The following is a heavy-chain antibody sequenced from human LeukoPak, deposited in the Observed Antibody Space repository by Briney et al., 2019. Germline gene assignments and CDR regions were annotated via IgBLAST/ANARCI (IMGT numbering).Heavy chain of an antibody. J-gene: IGHJ4*02. D-gene: IGHD2-2*01. V-gene: IGHV4-39*01. CDR1: GGSISSSSYY. CDR2: IYYSGST. Sequence: SETLSLTCTVSGGSISSSSYYWGWIRQPPGKGLEWIGSIYYSGSTYYNPSLKSRVTISVDMSKNQFSLKLSSVTAADTAVYYCARLLGYCSSTSCYGTGGIIDYWGQGTLVTVSS. CDR3: ARLLGYCSSTSCYGTGGIIDY.